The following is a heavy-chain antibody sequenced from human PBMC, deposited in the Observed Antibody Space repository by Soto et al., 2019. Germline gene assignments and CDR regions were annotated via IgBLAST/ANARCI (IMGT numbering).Heavy chain of an antibody. D-gene: IGHD2-15*01. CDR3: AKDRLPTSGQRFYFDS. Sequence: DVNLLQSGGGSAQPGGSLRLSCATSGFAFSTYAMTWVRQVPGRGLEWVSTILPDETGFYTVSVKGRFTISRDNFRGILYLQMNDLWVEDAAIDFCAKDRLPTSGQRFYFDSWGQGSLVTVSS. CDR1: GFAFSTYA. CDR2: ILPDETG. V-gene: IGHV3-23*01. J-gene: IGHJ4*02.